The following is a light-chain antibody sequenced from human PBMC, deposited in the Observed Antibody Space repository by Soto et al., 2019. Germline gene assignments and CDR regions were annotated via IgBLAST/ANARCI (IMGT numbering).Light chain of an antibody. J-gene: IGKJ2*01. Sequence: EIVLTQSPGTLSLSPGERATLSCRAIQSISSSYLAWYQQKPGQAPRLLIYVASSRATGIPDRFSGSGSGTDFNLTISRLEPEDFAVYYCQYYGSTPLYTFGQGTNLEIK. CDR1: QSISSSY. V-gene: IGKV3-20*01. CDR2: VAS. CDR3: QYYGSTPLYT.